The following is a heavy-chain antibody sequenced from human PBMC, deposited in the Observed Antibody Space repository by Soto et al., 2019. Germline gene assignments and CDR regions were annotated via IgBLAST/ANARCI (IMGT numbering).Heavy chain of an antibody. D-gene: IGHD3-9*01. V-gene: IGHV1-69*13. J-gene: IGHJ4*02. CDR1: GGTFSSYA. CDR3: ARDTAAYDILTGYYDY. Sequence: ASVKVSCKASGGTFSSYAISWVRQAPGQGLEWMGGIIPIFGTANYAQKFQGRVTITADESTSTAYMELRSLRSDDTAVYYCARDTAAYDILTGYYDYWGQGTLVTVSS. CDR2: IIPIFGTA.